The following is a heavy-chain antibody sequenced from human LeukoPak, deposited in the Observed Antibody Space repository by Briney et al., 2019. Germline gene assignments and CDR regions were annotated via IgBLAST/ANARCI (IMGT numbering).Heavy chain of an antibody. J-gene: IGHJ5*01. V-gene: IGHV6-1*01. CDR1: GDSLSSNSAA. CDR3: ARVIGGGRRGNWFDS. Sequence: SQTLSLTCAISGDSLSSNSAAWHWLRQSPSRGLEWLGRTYYRSKWYTDYAVSVRSRITINPDTSKNQFSLQLNSVTPEDTTVYYCARVIGGGRRGNWFDSWGQGTLVTVSS. CDR2: TYYRSKWYT. D-gene: IGHD3-10*01.